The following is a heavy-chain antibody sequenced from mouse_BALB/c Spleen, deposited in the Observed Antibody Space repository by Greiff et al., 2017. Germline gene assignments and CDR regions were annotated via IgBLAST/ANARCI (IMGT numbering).Heavy chain of an antibody. J-gene: IGHJ2*01. CDR2: INPYNDGT. CDR3: AKGDYYGSSLLFDY. D-gene: IGHD1-1*01. CDR1: GYTFTSYV. V-gene: IGHV1-14*01. Sequence: EVQLQQSGPELVKPGASVKMSCKASGYTFTSYVMHWVKQKPGQGLEWIGYINPYNDGTKYNEKFKGKATLTSDKSSSTAYMELISLTSEDSAVYYVAKGDYYGSSLLFDYWGQGTTVTVSS.